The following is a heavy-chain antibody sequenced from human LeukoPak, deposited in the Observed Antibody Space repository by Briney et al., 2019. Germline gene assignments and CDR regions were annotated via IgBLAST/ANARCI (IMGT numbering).Heavy chain of an antibody. CDR3: ARNWFDP. CDR2: IYSGGST. CDR1: GFTFSTYT. Sequence: PGGSLRLSCAASGFTFSTYTMNWVRLAPGKGLEWVSVIYSGGSTYYADSVKGRFTISRDKSKNTVYLQMNSLRFEDTAMYYCARNWFDPWGQGTLVTVSS. V-gene: IGHV3-53*05. J-gene: IGHJ5*02.